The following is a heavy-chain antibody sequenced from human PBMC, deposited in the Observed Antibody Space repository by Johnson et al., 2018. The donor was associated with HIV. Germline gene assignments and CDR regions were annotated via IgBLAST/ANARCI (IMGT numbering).Heavy chain of an antibody. CDR2: IKQDGSEK. CDR1: SFSFSSYW. CDR3: AKDLFTEREDDAFDI. V-gene: IGHV3-7*04. Sequence: MLLVESGGGVVQPGGSLRLSCAASSFSFSSYWMSWVRQAPGKGLEWVANIKQDGSEKYYVDSVKGRFTISRDNAKNSLYLQMNSLRAEDTAVYYCAKDLFTEREDDAFDIWGQGTMVTVSS. J-gene: IGHJ3*02. D-gene: IGHD1-26*01.